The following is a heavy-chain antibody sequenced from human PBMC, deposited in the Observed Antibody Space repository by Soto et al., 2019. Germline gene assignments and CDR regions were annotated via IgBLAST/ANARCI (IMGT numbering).Heavy chain of an antibody. D-gene: IGHD2-2*01. CDR3: ARGGYCSTASCYGSHYYYGMDV. V-gene: IGHV3-7*03. Sequence: EVQVVESGGGLVQPGGSLRLSCAASGFSFSDYWMSWVRQAPGKGLEWVANIKQDGSDIHYVDAVKGRFTISRDNAKNSLYLQMNSLRAEDTAVYYCARGGYCSTASCYGSHYYYGMDVWGQGTMVTVSS. J-gene: IGHJ6*02. CDR1: GFSFSDYW. CDR2: IKQDGSDI.